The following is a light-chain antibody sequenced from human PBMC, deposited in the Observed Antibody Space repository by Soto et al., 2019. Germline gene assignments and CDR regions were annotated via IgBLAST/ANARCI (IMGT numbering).Light chain of an antibody. CDR2: EVT. V-gene: IGLV2-8*01. Sequence: QSALTQPPSASGSPGQSVTISCTGTSRDVGGHDYVSWYQQHPGKAPKIMIYEVTKRPSGVPDRFSGSKSGNTASLTVSGLQAEDEADYYCSSYATGNSLIFGGGTQLNVL. CDR1: SRDVGGHDY. J-gene: IGLJ2*01. CDR3: SSYATGNSLI.